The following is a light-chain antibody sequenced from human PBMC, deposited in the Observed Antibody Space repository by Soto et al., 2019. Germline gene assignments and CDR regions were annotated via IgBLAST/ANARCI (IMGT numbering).Light chain of an antibody. Sequence: QSVLTQPPSVSGAPGQRVIISCTGSSXNIGAGYDVHWYQQLPGTAPRLLIYDNNNRPSGVPARFSVSKSDTSASLAITGLQPEDEADYYSQSYDSSLSGSYVFGTGTKVTVL. CDR3: QSYDSSLSGSYV. J-gene: IGLJ1*01. CDR1: SXNIGAGYD. CDR2: DNN. V-gene: IGLV1-40*01.